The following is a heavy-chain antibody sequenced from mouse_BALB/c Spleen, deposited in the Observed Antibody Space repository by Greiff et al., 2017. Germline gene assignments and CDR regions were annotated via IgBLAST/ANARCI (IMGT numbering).Heavy chain of an antibody. J-gene: IGHJ2*01. CDR2: IDPANGNT. V-gene: IGHV14-3*02. D-gene: IGHD2-4*01. CDR1: GFNIKDTY. CDR3: ARLGDYDDGDYFDY. Sequence: EVQLVESGAELVKPGASVKLSCTASGFNIKDTYMHWVKQRPEQGLEWIGRIDPANGNTKYDPKFQGKATITADTSSNTAYLQLSSLTSEDTAVYYCARLGDYDDGDYFDYWGQGTTLTVSS.